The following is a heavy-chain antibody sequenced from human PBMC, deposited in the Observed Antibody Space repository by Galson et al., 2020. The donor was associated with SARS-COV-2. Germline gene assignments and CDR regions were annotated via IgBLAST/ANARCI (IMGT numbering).Heavy chain of an antibody. CDR3: AKDGGMSGSYLDY. J-gene: IGHJ4*02. D-gene: IGHD1-26*01. Sequence: GESLKISCAASGFTFSSYGMHWVRQAPGKGLEWVAVISYDGSNKYYADSVKGRFTISRDNSKNTLYLQMNSLRAEDTAVYYCAKDGGMSGSYLDYWGQGTLVTVSS. V-gene: IGHV3-30*18. CDR2: ISYDGSNK. CDR1: GFTFSSYG.